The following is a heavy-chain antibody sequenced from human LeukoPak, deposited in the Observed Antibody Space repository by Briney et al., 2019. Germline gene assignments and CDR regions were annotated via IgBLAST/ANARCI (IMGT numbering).Heavy chain of an antibody. CDR3: ARGRGQRYYDFWSGRYYFDY. J-gene: IGHJ4*02. CDR2: INHSGST. CDR1: GGSFSSYY. Sequence: PSETLSLTCAVYGGSFSSYYWSWIRQPPGKGLEWIGEINHSGSTNYNPSLKSRVTISVDTSKSQFSLKLSSVTAADTAVYYCARGRGQRYYDFWSGRYYFDYWGQGTLVTVSS. D-gene: IGHD3-3*01. V-gene: IGHV4-34*01.